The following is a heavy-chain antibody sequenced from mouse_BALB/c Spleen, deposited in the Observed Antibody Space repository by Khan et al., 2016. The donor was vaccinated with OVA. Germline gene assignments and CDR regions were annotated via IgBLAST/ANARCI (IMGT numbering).Heavy chain of an antibody. Sequence: EVQLQQSGAELVRPGALVKLSCKASGFTIKDYYIHWVKQRPEQGLEWIGWIDPENGNTIYDPKFQGKASITADTSSNTAYLQLSSLTSEDTAVYYCARRGYGNCWFAYWGQGTLVTVSA. D-gene: IGHD2-1*01. V-gene: IGHV14-1*02. CDR2: IDPENGNT. J-gene: IGHJ3*01. CDR3: ARRGYGNCWFAY. CDR1: GFTIKDYY.